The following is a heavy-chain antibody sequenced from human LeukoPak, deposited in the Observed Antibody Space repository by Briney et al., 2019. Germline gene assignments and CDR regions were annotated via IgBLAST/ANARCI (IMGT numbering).Heavy chain of an antibody. V-gene: IGHV3-23*01. D-gene: IGHD3-10*01. CDR3: AKRGIVIRAVIIIGFHKEAYYFDY. J-gene: IGHJ4*02. CDR2: ISERGGST. CDR1: GFTFSSYA. Sequence: TGGSLRLSCAASGFTFSSYAMSWVRQAPGKGLERVSGISERGGSTNYADSVKGRFIISRDTSKNTVYLQMNSLRVEDTAVYFCAKRGIVIRAVIIIGFHKEAYYFDYWGQGILVTVSS.